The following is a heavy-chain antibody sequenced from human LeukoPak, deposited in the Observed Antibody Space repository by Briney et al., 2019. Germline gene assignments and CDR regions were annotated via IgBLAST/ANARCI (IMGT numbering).Heavy chain of an antibody. V-gene: IGHV3-30*04. D-gene: IGHD3-10*01. CDR3: ARDLYGSGSPIGY. CDR1: GFTFSSYA. Sequence: GGSLRLSCAASGFTFSSYAMHWVRQAPGKGLEWVAVISYDGSNKYYADSMKGRFTISRDNSKNTLYLQMNSLRAEDTAVYYCARDLYGSGSPIGYWGQGTLVTVSS. J-gene: IGHJ4*02. CDR2: ISYDGSNK.